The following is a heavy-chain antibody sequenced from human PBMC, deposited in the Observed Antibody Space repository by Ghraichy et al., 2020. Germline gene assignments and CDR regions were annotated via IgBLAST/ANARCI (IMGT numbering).Heavy chain of an antibody. V-gene: IGHV4-39*01. J-gene: IGHJ4*02. Sequence: SQTLSLTCTVSGGSIRSSSYSWGWIRQPPGKGLEWIGTIYYSGSTYYNPSLKSRVTISVDTSKNQFSLKLSSVTAADTAVYSCARRPIPPGARELWTYYFDYWGQGPLVTVSS. CDR2: IYYSGST. CDR1: GGSIRSSSYS. D-gene: IGHD1-1*01. CDR3: ARRPIPPGARELWTYYFDY.